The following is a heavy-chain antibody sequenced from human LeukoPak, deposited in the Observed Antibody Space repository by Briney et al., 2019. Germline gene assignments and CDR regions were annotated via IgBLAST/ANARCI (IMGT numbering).Heavy chain of an antibody. CDR1: GFTFSSYS. J-gene: IGHJ3*02. V-gene: IGHV3-21*01. CDR2: ISSSSSYI. CDR3: ARFGFGELYDAFDI. D-gene: IGHD3-10*01. Sequence: GGSLRLSCAASGFTFSSYSMNWVRQAPGKRLEWVSSISSSSSYIYYADSVKGRFTISRDNAKNSLYLQMNSLRAEDTAVYYCARFGFGELYDAFDIWGQGTMVTVSS.